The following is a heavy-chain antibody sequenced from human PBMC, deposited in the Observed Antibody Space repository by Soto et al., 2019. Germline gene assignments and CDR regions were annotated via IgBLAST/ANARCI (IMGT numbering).Heavy chain of an antibody. CDR1: GFTFSSYS. V-gene: IGHV3-21*01. Sequence: EVQLVESGGGLVKPGGSLRLSCAASGFTFSSYSMNWVRQSPGQGLEWVSSISSSSSYIYYADSVKGRFTNSRDNAKNSLYLQMNSLRAEDTAVYYCARQSTQVGAFDIWGQGTMVTVSS. CDR2: ISSSSSYI. CDR3: ARQSTQVGAFDI. J-gene: IGHJ3*02. D-gene: IGHD2-15*01.